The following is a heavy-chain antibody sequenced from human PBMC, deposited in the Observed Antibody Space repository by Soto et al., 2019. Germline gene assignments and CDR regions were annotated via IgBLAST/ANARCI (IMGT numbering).Heavy chain of an antibody. Sequence: ASVKVSCKASGYTFTSYYMHWVRQAPGQGLEWMGIINPSGGSTSYAQKFQGRVTMTRDTSTSTVYMELSSLRSEDTAVYYCARDKTQYCSGGSCYSNGMDVWGQGTTVTVSS. D-gene: IGHD2-15*01. CDR2: INPSGGST. CDR1: GYTFTSYY. J-gene: IGHJ6*02. CDR3: ARDKTQYCSGGSCYSNGMDV. V-gene: IGHV1-46*01.